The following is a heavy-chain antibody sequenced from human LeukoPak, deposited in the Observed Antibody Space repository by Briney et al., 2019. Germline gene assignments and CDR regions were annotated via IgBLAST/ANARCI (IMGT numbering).Heavy chain of an antibody. Sequence: ASAKVSCKASGYTFTDYYMNWVRQAPGQGLEWMGRINPNSGGTNYAQKFQGRVTMTRDTSITTVYMELNRLRSDDTAVYYCARGEVYMDVWGKGTTVTISS. CDR3: ARGEVYMDV. J-gene: IGHJ6*03. V-gene: IGHV1-2*02. CDR1: GYTFTDYY. CDR2: INPNSGGT.